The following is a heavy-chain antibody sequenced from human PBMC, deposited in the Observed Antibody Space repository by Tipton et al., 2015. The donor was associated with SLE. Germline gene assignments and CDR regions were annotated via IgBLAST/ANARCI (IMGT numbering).Heavy chain of an antibody. CDR1: GGSISSGSYY. V-gene: IGHV4-39*07. CDR2: VSHRGTT. CDR3: ANQNCNYYF. Sequence: TLSLTCTVSGGSISSGSYYWSWIRQPAGKGLEWIGEVSHRGTTNYNPSLDSRVTISLDRFNNQFSLKMTSVTDADTAVYYCANQNCNYYFWGQGNLVTVSS. J-gene: IGHJ4*02. D-gene: IGHD4-11*01.